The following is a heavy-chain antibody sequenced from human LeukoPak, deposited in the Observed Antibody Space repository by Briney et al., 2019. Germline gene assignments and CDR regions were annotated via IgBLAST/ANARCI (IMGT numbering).Heavy chain of an antibody. Sequence: GGSLRLSCAASGFTFSSYSVNWVRQAPGKGLEWVSYISSSSSTTYYADSVKGRFTISRDNSKNTLYLQMNSLRAEDTAVYYCARVLEGLFDYWGQGTLVTVSS. CDR1: GFTFSSYS. J-gene: IGHJ4*02. CDR2: ISSSSSTT. CDR3: ARVLEGLFDY. V-gene: IGHV3-48*01. D-gene: IGHD5-12*01.